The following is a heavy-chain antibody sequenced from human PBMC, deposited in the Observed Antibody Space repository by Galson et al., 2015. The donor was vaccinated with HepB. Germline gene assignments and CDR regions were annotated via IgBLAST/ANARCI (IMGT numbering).Heavy chain of an antibody. V-gene: IGHV3-30*18. CDR1: GFTFSNHG. J-gene: IGHJ2*01. Sequence: SGFTFSNHGIHWVRQAPGKGLEWVAVISSGGGTQYLADSVRGRVTLSRDNPKNTVYLQMNSLGAEDAAVYYCAKEIMVHAGDWYFDLWGRGTLVTVSS. CDR2: ISSGGGTQ. D-gene: IGHD2-8*01. CDR3: AKEIMVHAGDWYFDL.